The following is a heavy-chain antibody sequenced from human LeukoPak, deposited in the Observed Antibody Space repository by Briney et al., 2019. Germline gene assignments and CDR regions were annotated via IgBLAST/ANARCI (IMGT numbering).Heavy chain of an antibody. J-gene: IGHJ6*03. CDR2: ISAYNGNT. V-gene: IGHV1-18*01. Sequence: ASVKVSCKASGYTFTSYGISWVRQAPGQGLEWVGWISAYNGNTNYAQKLQGRVTMTTDTSTSTAYMELRSLRSDDTAVYYCARDLELVTMIVVGHYYYMDVWGKGTTVTVSS. CDR3: ARDLELVTMIVVGHYYYMDV. CDR1: GYTFTSYG. D-gene: IGHD3-22*01.